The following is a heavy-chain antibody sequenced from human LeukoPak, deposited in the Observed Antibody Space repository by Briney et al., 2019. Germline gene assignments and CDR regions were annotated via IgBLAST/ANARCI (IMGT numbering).Heavy chain of an antibody. CDR3: ARDYLGY. V-gene: IGHV3-30-3*01. J-gene: IGHJ4*02. CDR2: ISYDGSNK. Sequence: GRSLRLSCAAPGFTFSSYAMHWVRQAPGKGLEWVAVISYDGSNKYYADSVKGRFTISRDNSKNTLYLQMNSLRAEDTAVYYCARDYLGYWGQGTLVTVSS. CDR1: GFTFSSYA.